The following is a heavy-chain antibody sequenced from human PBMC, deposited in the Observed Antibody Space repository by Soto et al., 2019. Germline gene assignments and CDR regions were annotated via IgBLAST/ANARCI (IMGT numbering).Heavy chain of an antibody. CDR2: IKQDGSEK. CDR3: ASYPRYYAHRYGMSV. V-gene: IGHV3-7*03. Sequence: PGGSLRLSCEASGFTFRSNWMSWVRQAPGKGLEWVANIKQDGSEKYYVDSVKGRFTISRDNAKNSLYLQMNSLRAEDTAVYYCASYPRYYAHRYGMSVWGQGTTVTSP. D-gene: IGHD3-10*01. CDR1: GFTFRSNW. J-gene: IGHJ6*02.